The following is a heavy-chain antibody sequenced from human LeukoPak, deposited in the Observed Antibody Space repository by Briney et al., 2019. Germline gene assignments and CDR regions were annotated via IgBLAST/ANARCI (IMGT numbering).Heavy chain of an antibody. CDR1: GGSFSGYY. CDR3: ARRPYSSSYQYFQH. CDR2: INHSGST. J-gene: IGHJ1*01. V-gene: IGHV4-34*01. Sequence: SETLSLTCAVYGGSFSGYYWSWIRQPPGKGLEWIGEINHSGSTNYNPSLKSRVTIAVDTSKNQFSLKLSSVAAADTAVYYCARRPYSSSYQYFQHWGQGTLVTVSS. D-gene: IGHD6-13*01.